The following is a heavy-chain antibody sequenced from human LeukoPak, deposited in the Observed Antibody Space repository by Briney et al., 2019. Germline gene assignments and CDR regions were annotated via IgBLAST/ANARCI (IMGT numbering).Heavy chain of an antibody. D-gene: IGHD6-6*01. CDR1: GGSISSSNW. CDR2: IYHSGST. V-gene: IGHV4-4*02. CDR3: ARHGIAARGLDAFDI. J-gene: IGHJ3*02. Sequence: SGTLSLTCAVSGGSISSSNWWSWVRQPPGQGLEWIGEIYHSGSTNYNPSLKSRVTISVDKSKNQFSLKLSSVTAADTAVYYCARHGIAARGLDAFDIWGQGTMVTVSS.